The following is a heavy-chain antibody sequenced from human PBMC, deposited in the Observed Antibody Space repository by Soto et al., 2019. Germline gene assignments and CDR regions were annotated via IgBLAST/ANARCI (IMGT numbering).Heavy chain of an antibody. V-gene: IGHV3-21*06. CDR3: ARVETDYGSGSPYYSDY. D-gene: IGHD3-10*01. CDR1: GFRFHTYY. CDR2: ISPSSSFL. Sequence: PGGSLRLSCAASGFRFHTYYMIWVRQAPGRGLEWVSSISPSSSFLNYADSVKGRFTISRDNGKSSVHLQMNSLRAEDTAVYYCARVETDYGSGSPYYSDYWGQGSLVTVSS. J-gene: IGHJ4*02.